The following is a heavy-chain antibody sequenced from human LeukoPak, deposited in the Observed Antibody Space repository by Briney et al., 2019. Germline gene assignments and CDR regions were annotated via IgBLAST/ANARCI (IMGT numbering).Heavy chain of an antibody. V-gene: IGHV4-34*01. D-gene: IGHD2-15*01. CDR1: GGSFSGYY. J-gene: IGHJ3*02. CDR2: IYYSGST. Sequence: SETLSLTCAVYGGSFSGYYWSWIRQPPGKGLEWIGSIYYSGSTYYNPSLKSRVTISVDTSKNQFSLKLSSVTAADTAVYYCATTPVSDAFDIWGQGTMVTVSS. CDR3: ATTPVSDAFDI.